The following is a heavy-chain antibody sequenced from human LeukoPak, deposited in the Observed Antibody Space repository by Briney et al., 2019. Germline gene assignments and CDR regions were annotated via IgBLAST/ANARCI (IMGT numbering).Heavy chain of an antibody. CDR1: GFTFSNYW. CDR3: ASLDTAKQPLANH. V-gene: IGHV3-7*03. J-gene: IGHJ5*02. CDR2: INRDGSER. D-gene: IGHD5-18*01. Sequence: GGSLRLSYAASGFTFSNYWMTWVRQAPGKGLEWVANINRDGSERYYVDSVKGRFTISKDSAKNSLYLQMNSLRVEDTAMYYCASLDTAKQPLANHWGQGTLVTVSS.